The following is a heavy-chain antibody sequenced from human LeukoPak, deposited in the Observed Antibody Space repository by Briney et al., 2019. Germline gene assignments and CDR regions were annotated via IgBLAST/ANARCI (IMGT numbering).Heavy chain of an antibody. J-gene: IGHJ6*03. V-gene: IGHV3-7*01. D-gene: IGHD3-9*01. CDR3: AXDHLNXILNYYYMDV. CDR1: GFTFSSYW. CDR2: IKQDGSEK. Sequence: SLXXSXAASGFTFSSYWMSWVRQAPGKGLEWVANIKQDGSEKYYVDSVKGRFTISRDNAKNSLYLQMNSLRAEDTAVYYCAXDHLNXILNYYYMDVWGKGTTVTISS.